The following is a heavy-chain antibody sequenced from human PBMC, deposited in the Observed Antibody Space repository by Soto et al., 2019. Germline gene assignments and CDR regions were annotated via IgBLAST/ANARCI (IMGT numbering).Heavy chain of an antibody. CDR3: TTAAGLFDY. J-gene: IGHJ4*02. Sequence: EVQLVESEGGLVKPGGSLRLSCAASGFTFSNAWMSWVRQAPGKGLEWVGRIESKTDGGTTDYAAPVKGRFTISRDDSKNTLYLQMNSLKTEDTAVYYCTTAAGLFDYWGQGTLVTVSS. CDR1: GFTFSNAW. CDR2: IESKTDGGTT. V-gene: IGHV3-15*04. D-gene: IGHD6-13*01.